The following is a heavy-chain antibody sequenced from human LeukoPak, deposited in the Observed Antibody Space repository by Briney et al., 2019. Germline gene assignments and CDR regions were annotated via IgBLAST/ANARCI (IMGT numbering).Heavy chain of an antibody. D-gene: IGHD5-12*01. CDR2: IYYSGST. V-gene: IGHV4-59*12. J-gene: IGHJ5*02. Sequence: PSETLSLTCTVSGGSISSYYWSWIRQPPGKGLEWIGYIYYSGSTNYNPSLKSRVTISVDTSRNQFSLKLSSVTAPDTAVYYCARDPLMATINWFDPWGQGTLVTVSS. CDR3: ARDPLMATINWFDP. CDR1: GGSISSYY.